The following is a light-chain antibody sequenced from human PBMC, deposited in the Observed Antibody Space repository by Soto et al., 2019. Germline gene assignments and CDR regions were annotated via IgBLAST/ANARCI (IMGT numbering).Light chain of an antibody. CDR2: KAS. CDR1: QTISSW. Sequence: DIQMTQSPSTLSGSVGDRVTITCRASQTISSWLAWYQQKPGKAPKLLIYKASTLKSGVPSRFSGSGSGTEFTLPISSLQHDDFATYYCQHYNSYSDAFGQGTKVELK. CDR3: QHYNSYSDA. V-gene: IGKV1-5*03. J-gene: IGKJ1*01.